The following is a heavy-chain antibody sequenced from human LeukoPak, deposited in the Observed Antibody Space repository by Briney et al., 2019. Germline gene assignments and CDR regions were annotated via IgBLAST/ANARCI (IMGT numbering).Heavy chain of an antibody. CDR3: ARLPTMAYGGLYYFDY. D-gene: IGHD3-10*01. V-gene: IGHV5-51*01. CDR2: IYPGDSDI. Sequence: GESPKISCKGSGYSFTSNWIGWVRQMPGKGLEWMGIIYPGDSDIRYSPFFQGQVTISADKSITTAYLQWSSLKASDTAIYYCARLPTMAYGGLYYFDYWGQGTLVTVSS. CDR1: GYSFTSNW. J-gene: IGHJ4*02.